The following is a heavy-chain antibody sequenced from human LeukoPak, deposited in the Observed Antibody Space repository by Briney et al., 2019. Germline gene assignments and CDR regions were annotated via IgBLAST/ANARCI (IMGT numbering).Heavy chain of an antibody. CDR2: IIPILGIA. V-gene: IGHV1-69*04. CDR1: GGTFSSYA. J-gene: IGHJ4*02. Sequence: SVKVSCKASGGTFSSYAISWVRQAPGQGLEWMGRIIPILGIANYAQKFQGRVTITADKSTSTAYMELSSLRSEDTAVYYCARDYIADEYYFDHWGQGTLVTVSS. D-gene: IGHD6-13*01. CDR3: ARDYIADEYYFDH.